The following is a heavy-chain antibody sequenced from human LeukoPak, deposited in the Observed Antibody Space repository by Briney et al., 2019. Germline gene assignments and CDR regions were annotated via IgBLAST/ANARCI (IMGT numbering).Heavy chain of an antibody. CDR1: GGTFSSYA. CDR2: IIPIFGIA. CDR3: ARERKWDYYDSSGYYRGVYFDY. Sequence: GSSVKVPCKASGGTFSSYAISWVRQAPGQGLEWMGRIIPIFGIANYAQKFQGRVTITADKSTSTAYMELSSLRSEDTAVYYCARERKWDYYDSSGYYRGVYFDYWGQGTLVTVSS. J-gene: IGHJ4*02. D-gene: IGHD3-22*01. V-gene: IGHV1-69*04.